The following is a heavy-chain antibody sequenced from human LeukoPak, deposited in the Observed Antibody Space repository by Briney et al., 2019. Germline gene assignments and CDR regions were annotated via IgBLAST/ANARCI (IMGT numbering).Heavy chain of an antibody. CDR3: AGDLRFLELSYYKWFDP. CDR2: ISAYNGNT. D-gene: IGHD3-3*01. J-gene: IGHJ5*02. CDR1: GYTFTSYG. V-gene: IGHV1-18*01. Sequence: ASVKVSCKASGYTFTSYGISWVRQAPGQGLEWMGWISAYNGNTNYAQKLQGRVTMTTDTSTSTAYMELRSLRSDDTAVYYCAGDLRFLELSYYKWFDPWGQGTLVTVSS.